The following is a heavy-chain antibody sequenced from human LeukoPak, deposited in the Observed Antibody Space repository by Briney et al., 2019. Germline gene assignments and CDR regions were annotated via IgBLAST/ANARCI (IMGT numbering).Heavy chain of an antibody. CDR2: VGIDSGNT. V-gene: IGHV3-21*05. Sequence: GGSLSLPCAASEFIFIDYSMNGARQAPGKGLEWISYVGIDSGNTKYADSVKGGFTISGDNAKKSLYLQMSSLRVEDTAVYYCARVYRFAFDNWGQGTLVTVS. CDR1: EFIFIDYS. CDR3: ARVYRFAFDN. J-gene: IGHJ4*02.